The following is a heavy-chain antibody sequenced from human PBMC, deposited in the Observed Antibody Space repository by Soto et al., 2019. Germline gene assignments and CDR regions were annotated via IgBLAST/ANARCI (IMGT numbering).Heavy chain of an antibody. CDR1: GYTFTSYA. Sequence: QVQLVQSGAEVKKPGASVKVSCKASGYTFTSYAMHWVREAPGQRLEWMGWINAGNGNTKYSQKFQGRVTITRDTSASTAYMELSSLRSEDTAVYYCARGPGGPDGPGDYWGQGTLVTVSS. J-gene: IGHJ4*02. CDR3: ARGPGGPDGPGDY. CDR2: INAGNGNT. D-gene: IGHD2-15*01. V-gene: IGHV1-3*01.